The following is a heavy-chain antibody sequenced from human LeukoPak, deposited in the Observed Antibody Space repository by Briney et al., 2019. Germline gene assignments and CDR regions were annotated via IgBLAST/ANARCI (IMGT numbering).Heavy chain of an antibody. CDR3: AKDQREVLLWFGDHGDYFDY. CDR1: GFTVSSNY. J-gene: IGHJ4*02. D-gene: IGHD3-10*01. Sequence: GGSLRLSCAASGFTVSSNYMSWVRQAPGKGLEWVSVMYSGGSTYYADSVKGRFTISRDNSKNTLYLQMNSLRAEDTAVYYCAKDQREVLLWFGDHGDYFDYWGQGTLVTVSS. V-gene: IGHV3-53*05. CDR2: MYSGGST.